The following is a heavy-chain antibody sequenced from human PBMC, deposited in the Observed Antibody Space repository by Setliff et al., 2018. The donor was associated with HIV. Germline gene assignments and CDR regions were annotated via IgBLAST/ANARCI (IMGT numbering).Heavy chain of an antibody. CDR3: AHKSIQLWSYDAFDI. V-gene: IGHV2-5*02. Sequence: SGPTLVNPTQPLTLTCTFSGFSLSTSGVGVGWIRQPPGKALEWLALIYWDDDKRYSPSLRSRLTITKDTSKNQVVLTVTNMDPVDTATYYCAHKSIQLWSYDAFDIWGQGTMVTVSS. CDR1: GFSLSTSGVG. J-gene: IGHJ3*02. D-gene: IGHD5-18*01. CDR2: IYWDDDK.